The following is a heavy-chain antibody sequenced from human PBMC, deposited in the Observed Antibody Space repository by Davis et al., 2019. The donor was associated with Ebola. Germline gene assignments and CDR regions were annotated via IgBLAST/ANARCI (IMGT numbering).Heavy chain of an antibody. J-gene: IGHJ4*02. CDR2: IIPIFGTA. V-gene: IGHV1-69*06. CDR3: ANIYGERVSAPFDY. D-gene: IGHD4-17*01. CDR1: GGTFSSYA. Sequence: SVKVSCKASGGTFSSYAISWVRQAPGQGLEWMGGIIPIFGTANYAQKFQGRVTITADKSTSTAYMELSSLRSEDTAVYYCANIYGERVSAPFDYWGQGTLVTVSS.